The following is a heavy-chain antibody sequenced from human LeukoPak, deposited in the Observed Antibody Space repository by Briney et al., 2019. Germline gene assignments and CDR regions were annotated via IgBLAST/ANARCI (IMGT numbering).Heavy chain of an antibody. D-gene: IGHD3-3*02. J-gene: IGHJ5*02. CDR1: GGSISSYY. Sequence: SETLSLTCTVSGGSISSYYWSWIRQPAGKGLEWIGRIYTSGSTNYNSSLKSRVTMSLDTSKNQFSLKLSSVTAADTAVYYCARQWRLGIFGAEGWFDPWGQGTLVTVSS. CDR2: IYTSGST. V-gene: IGHV4-4*07. CDR3: ARQWRLGIFGAEGWFDP.